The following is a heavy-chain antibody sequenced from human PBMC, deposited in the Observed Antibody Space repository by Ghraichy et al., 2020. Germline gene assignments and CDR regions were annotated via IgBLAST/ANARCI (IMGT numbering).Heavy chain of an antibody. CDR3: ARVEEGYYYYYGMDV. CDR2: ISYDGSNK. V-gene: IGHV3-30-3*01. CDR1: GFTFSSYA. D-gene: IGHD5-24*01. J-gene: IGHJ6*02. Sequence: GGSLRLSCAASGFTFSSYAMHWVRQAPGKGLEWVAVISYDGSNKYYADSVKGRFTISRDNSKNTLYLQMNSLRAEDTAVYYCARVEEGYYYYYGMDVWGQGTTVTVSS.